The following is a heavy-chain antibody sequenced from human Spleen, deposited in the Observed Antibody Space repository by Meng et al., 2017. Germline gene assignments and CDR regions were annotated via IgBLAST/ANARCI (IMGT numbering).Heavy chain of an antibody. CDR3: ARGPTTMAHDFDY. V-gene: IGHV4-34*01. Sequence: QGRLQTWVAGLLEPSETLSLTCVVSGGSFSDYYWSWIRQPPGKGLEWIGEINHSGSTNYNPSLESRATISVDTSQNNLSLKLSSVTAADSAVYYCARGPTTMAHDFDYWGQGTLVTVSS. CDR2: INHSGST. J-gene: IGHJ4*02. D-gene: IGHD4-11*01. CDR1: GGSFSDYY.